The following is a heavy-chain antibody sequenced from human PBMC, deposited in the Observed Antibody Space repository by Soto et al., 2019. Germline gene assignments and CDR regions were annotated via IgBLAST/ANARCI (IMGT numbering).Heavy chain of an antibody. J-gene: IGHJ4*02. V-gene: IGHV1-8*01. CDR3: ARRPHCSGGICYYGLDN. CDR1: GYTFTNSD. CDR2: MDPDSGHA. Sequence: ASVKVSCKASGYTFTNSDINWVRQAPGQGLEWMGWMDPDSGHAAYAQKFQGRVTLATSTSTSTVYMEMRSLGSEDTAVYYCARRPHCSGGICYYGLDNWGQGTLVTVSS. D-gene: IGHD2-15*01.